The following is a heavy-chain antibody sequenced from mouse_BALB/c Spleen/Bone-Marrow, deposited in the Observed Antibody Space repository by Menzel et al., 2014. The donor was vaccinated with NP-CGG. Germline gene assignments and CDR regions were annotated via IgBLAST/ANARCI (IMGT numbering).Heavy chain of an antibody. CDR2: INHGRGDT. J-gene: IGHJ1*01. V-gene: IGHV1-54*01. Sequence: QVQLQQSGADLVRPGTSVKVSCKASGYAFTNYLIEWVKQRPGQGLEWIGVINHGRGDTNYNEKFKGKATLTADKSSNTAYMQFSSLTSDDSAVXXXXXXXXVYWCFDVWGPGTTVTVSS. CDR3: XXXXXVYWCFDV. CDR1: GYAFTNYL.